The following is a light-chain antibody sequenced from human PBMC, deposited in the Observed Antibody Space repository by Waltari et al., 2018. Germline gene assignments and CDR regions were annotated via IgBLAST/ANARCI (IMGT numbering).Light chain of an antibody. CDR1: SSNIGSNL. Sequence: QSVLTQPPSASATPGQRVSISCSGSSSNIGSNLVYWYQHLPGKAPKPLIYRNNQRPSGVPDRFSGSKSGTSASLAISGLRSEDEADYYCATWDDSLSGWMFGGGTKLTVL. CDR3: ATWDDSLSGWM. CDR2: RNN. V-gene: IGLV1-47*01. J-gene: IGLJ3*02.